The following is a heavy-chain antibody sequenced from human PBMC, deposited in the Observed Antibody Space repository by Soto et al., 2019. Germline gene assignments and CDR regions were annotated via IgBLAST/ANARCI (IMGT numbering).Heavy chain of an antibody. V-gene: IGHV3-23*01. CDR2: IIGNSEAT. CDR3: TTHLNYYDSSGYYYPFDY. D-gene: IGHD3-22*01. CDR1: GFNFNIYA. Sequence: GGSLRLSCAAYGFNFNIYAMNWVRQAPGKGLEWVACIIGNSEATYYADSVKGRFTISRDNSNHILYLQMNSLKTEDTAVYYCTTHLNYYDSSGYYYPFDYWGQGTLVTVSS. J-gene: IGHJ4*02.